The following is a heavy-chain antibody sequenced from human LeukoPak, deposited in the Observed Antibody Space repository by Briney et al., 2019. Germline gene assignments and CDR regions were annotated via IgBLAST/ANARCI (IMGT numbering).Heavy chain of an antibody. Sequence: GSSVKVSCKASGGTFSSYAISWVRQAPGQGLEWMGWISAYNGNTNYAQKLQGRVTMTRNTSISTAYMELNSLRSEDTAVYYCARTPPDNLPHSTTSYYFDYWGHGTLVTVSS. D-gene: IGHD6-13*01. CDR2: ISAYNGNT. J-gene: IGHJ4*01. CDR1: GGTFSSYA. CDR3: ARTPPDNLPHSTTSYYFDY. V-gene: IGHV1-18*01.